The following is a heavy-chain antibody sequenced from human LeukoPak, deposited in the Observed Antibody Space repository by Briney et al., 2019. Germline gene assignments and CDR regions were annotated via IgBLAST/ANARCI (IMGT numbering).Heavy chain of an antibody. CDR2: ISSSGSTI. Sequence: GGSLRLSCAASGFTFSDYYMSWIRQAPGKGLEWVSYISSSGSTIYYADSVKGRFTISRDNAKNSLYLQMNSLRAEDTAVYYCASDLCSSTSCYYYFDYWGQGTLVTVSS. J-gene: IGHJ4*02. D-gene: IGHD2-2*01. CDR1: GFTFSDYY. V-gene: IGHV3-11*01. CDR3: ASDLCSSTSCYYYFDY.